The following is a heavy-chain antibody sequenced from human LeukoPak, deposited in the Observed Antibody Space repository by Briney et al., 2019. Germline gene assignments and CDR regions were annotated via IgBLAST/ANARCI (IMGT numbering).Heavy chain of an antibody. CDR1: GGSISSGGYY. V-gene: IGHV4-31*03. D-gene: IGHD5-24*01. CDR3: ARDGYNYFAEYFQH. Sequence: SQTLSLTCTVSGGSISSGGYYWSWIRQHPGKGLEWIGYIYYSGSTNYNPSLKSRVTISVDTSKNQFSLKLSSVTAADTAVYYCARDGYNYFAEYFQHWGQGTLVTVSS. J-gene: IGHJ1*01. CDR2: IYYSGST.